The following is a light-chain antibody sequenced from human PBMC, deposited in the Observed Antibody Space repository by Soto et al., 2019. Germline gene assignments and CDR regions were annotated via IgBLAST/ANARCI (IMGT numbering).Light chain of an antibody. CDR2: DGS. J-gene: IGKJ2*01. CDR1: QSVTSKY. V-gene: IGKV3-20*01. Sequence: EDVLTQSPGTLSLSPGERATLSCRASQSVTSKYLAWYQQRPGQAPRLLIYDGSSRATGIPDRFSGSGSGTDFTLTISRLAPEDFAVYYCHLYGTSPLYTFGQGTRLESK. CDR3: HLYGTSPLYT.